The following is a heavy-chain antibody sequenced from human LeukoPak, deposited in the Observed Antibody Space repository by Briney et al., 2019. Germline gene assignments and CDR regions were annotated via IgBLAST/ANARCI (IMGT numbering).Heavy chain of an antibody. D-gene: IGHD3-10*01. Sequence: GGSLRLSCAASGFTFSSYSMNWVRQAPGKGLEWVSYISSSGSTIYYADSVKGRFTISRDNAKNSLYLQMNSLRAEDTAVYYCAPVRGAQDVWGQGTTVTVSS. CDR2: ISSSGSTI. V-gene: IGHV3-48*04. CDR3: APVRGAQDV. J-gene: IGHJ6*02. CDR1: GFTFSSYS.